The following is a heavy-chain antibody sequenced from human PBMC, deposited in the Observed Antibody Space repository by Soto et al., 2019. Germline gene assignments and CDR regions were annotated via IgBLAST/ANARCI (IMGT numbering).Heavy chain of an antibody. CDR2: INHSGST. V-gene: IGHV4-34*01. CDR1: GGSFSGYY. CDR3: ARGRLAFLPSGYSLFDY. J-gene: IGHJ4*02. D-gene: IGHD3-22*01. Sequence: QVQLQQWGAGLLKPSETLSLTCAVYGGSFSGYYWSWIRQPPGKGLEWIGEINHSGSTNYNPSLKSRVTISVDTSKNQFSLKLSSVTAADTAVYYCARGRLAFLPSGYSLFDYWGQGTLVTVSS.